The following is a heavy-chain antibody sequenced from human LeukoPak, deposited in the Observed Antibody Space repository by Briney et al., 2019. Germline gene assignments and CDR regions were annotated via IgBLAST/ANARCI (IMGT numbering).Heavy chain of an antibody. CDR1: GFTFSSYA. Sequence: GGSLRLSCAASGFTFSSYAMSWVRQAPGKRLEWVSAISGSGGSTYYADSVKGRFTISRDNSKNTLYLQMNSLRAEDTAVYYCAKDPRYSSGWPFDYWGQGTLVTVSS. J-gene: IGHJ4*02. D-gene: IGHD6-19*01. V-gene: IGHV3-23*01. CDR2: ISGSGGST. CDR3: AKDPRYSSGWPFDY.